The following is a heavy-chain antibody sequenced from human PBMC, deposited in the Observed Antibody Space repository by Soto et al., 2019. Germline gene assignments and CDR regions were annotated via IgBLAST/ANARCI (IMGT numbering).Heavy chain of an antibody. CDR2: IYWDDDK. J-gene: IGHJ4*02. Sequence: QITLKESGPTLVKPTQTLTLTCTFSGFSLSTSGVGVGWIRQPPGKALDWLALIYWDDDKRYSPSLRSRLTITKDTSKNQVVLTMTNMDPVDTATYYCAHRREDRGGLGNFDYWGQGTLVPVSS. V-gene: IGHV2-5*02. CDR1: GFSLSTSGVG. D-gene: IGHD2-15*01. CDR3: AHRREDRGGLGNFDY.